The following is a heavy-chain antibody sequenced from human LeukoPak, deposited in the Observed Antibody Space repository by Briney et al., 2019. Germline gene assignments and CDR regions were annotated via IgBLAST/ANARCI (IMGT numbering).Heavy chain of an antibody. CDR1: GFTFSRYG. CDR2: ISYDGSNK. Sequence: GGSLRLSCTASGFTFSRYGMHWVRQAPGKGLEWVAVISYDGSNKYYADSVKGRFTISRDNSKNTLYLQMNSLRAEDTAVYYCARSYSYGGIHYWGQGTLVTVSS. CDR3: ARSYSYGGIHY. J-gene: IGHJ4*02. V-gene: IGHV3-30*03. D-gene: IGHD5-18*01.